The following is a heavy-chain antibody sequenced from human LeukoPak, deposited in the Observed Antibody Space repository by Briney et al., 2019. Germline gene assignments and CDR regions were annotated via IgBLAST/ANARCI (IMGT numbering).Heavy chain of an antibody. CDR2: INPSGGST. J-gene: IGHJ4*02. CDR1: GYTFNNHY. D-gene: IGHD6-19*01. CDR3: ARQGTYSSAIGMGY. V-gene: IGHV1-46*02. Sequence: ASVKVSCKASGYTFNNHYMYWVRQAPGQGLEWMGVINPSGGSTSYAQKFQGRVTMTRDTSTRIVYMEVNSLRSEDTAVYYCARQGTYSSAIGMGYWGQGTLVTVSS.